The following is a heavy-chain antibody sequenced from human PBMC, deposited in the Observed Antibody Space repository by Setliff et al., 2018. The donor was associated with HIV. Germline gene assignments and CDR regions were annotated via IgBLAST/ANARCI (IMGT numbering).Heavy chain of an antibody. Sequence: ASVKVSCKASGYTFTGHYLHWVRQAPGQGLEWLGWVNPNSGDAIYAQNFQGLGTMTRDTSINAAYMELRGLRSDDTAVYYCARNFGLSPSGKYYYYYGMDIWGQGTTVTVSS. V-gene: IGHV1-2*02. CDR3: ARNFGLSPSGKYYYYYGMDI. CDR1: GYTFTGHY. J-gene: IGHJ6*02. CDR2: VNPNSGDA. D-gene: IGHD3-10*01.